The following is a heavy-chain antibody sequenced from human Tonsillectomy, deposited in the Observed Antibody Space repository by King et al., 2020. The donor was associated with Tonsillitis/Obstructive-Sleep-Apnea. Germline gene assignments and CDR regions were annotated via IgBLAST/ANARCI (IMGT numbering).Heavy chain of an antibody. Sequence: VQLQQWGAGLLKPSETLSLSCAVYGGSFSDYYWSWIRQPPGKGLEWIGEINHIGTTNYNPSLKSRVTISVDTSKNQFSLKLNSVTAADTAVYYCAREDFVVVPAVMGGGFDYWGQGTLVTVSS. CDR1: GGSFSDYY. J-gene: IGHJ4*02. CDR3: AREDFVVVPAVMGGGFDY. D-gene: IGHD2-2*01. CDR2: INHIGTT. V-gene: IGHV4-34*01.